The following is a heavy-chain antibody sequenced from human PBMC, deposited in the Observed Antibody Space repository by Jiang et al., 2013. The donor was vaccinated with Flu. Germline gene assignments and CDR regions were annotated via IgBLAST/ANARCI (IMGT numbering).Heavy chain of an antibody. CDR2: IRYDGSNK. Sequence: SGGGVVQPGGSLRLSCAASGFTFSSYGMHVGPPGSRQGAGVVAFIRYDGSNKYYADSVKGRFTISRDNSKNTLYLQMNSLRAEDTAVYYCAKDLSTAPDFDYWGQGTLVTVSS. J-gene: IGHJ4*02. CDR3: AKDLSTAPDFDY. CDR1: GFTFSSYG. V-gene: IGHV3-30*02. D-gene: IGHD2/OR15-2a*01.